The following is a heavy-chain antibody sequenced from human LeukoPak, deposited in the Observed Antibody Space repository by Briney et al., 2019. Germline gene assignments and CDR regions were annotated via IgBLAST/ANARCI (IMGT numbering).Heavy chain of an antibody. D-gene: IGHD4-17*01. CDR1: GFTFSSYA. CDR3: AKCLLLRSDDYAPFDY. CDR2: ISGRSDNT. J-gene: IGHJ4*02. V-gene: IGHV3-23*01. Sequence: GGSLRLSCAASGFTFSSYAMNWARQAPGKGLEWVSAISGRSDNTYYTDSVRGRFTISRDNSRNTLYLQMNSLRAEDTAVYYCAKCLLLRSDDYAPFDYWGQGILVTVSS.